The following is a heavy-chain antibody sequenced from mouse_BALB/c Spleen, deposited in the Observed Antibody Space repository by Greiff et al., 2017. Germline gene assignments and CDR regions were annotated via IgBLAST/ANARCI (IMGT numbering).Heavy chain of an antibody. CDR3: ARRGGLYPLYAMDY. V-gene: IGHV14-3*02. Sequence: EVQLQQSGAELVKPGASVKLSCTASGFNIKDTYMHWVKQRPEQGLEWIGRIDPANGNTKYDPKFQGKATITADTSSNTAYLQLSSLTSEDTAVYYCARRGGLYPLYAMDYWGQGTSVTVSS. D-gene: IGHD6-1*01. J-gene: IGHJ4*01. CDR2: IDPANGNT. CDR1: GFNIKDTY.